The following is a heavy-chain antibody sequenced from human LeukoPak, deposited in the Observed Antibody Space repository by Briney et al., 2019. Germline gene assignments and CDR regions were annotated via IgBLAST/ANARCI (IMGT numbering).Heavy chain of an antibody. V-gene: IGHV3-49*04. CDR2: IRSKAYGGTT. Sequence: GGSLRLSCTASGFTFGDYAMSWVRQAPGKGLEWVGFIRSKAYGGTTEYAASVKGRFTISRDDPKSIAYLQMNSLKTEDTAVYYCTRDLEYCGGDCQPFDYWGQGTLVTVSS. D-gene: IGHD2-21*02. J-gene: IGHJ4*02. CDR3: TRDLEYCGGDCQPFDY. CDR1: GFTFGDYA.